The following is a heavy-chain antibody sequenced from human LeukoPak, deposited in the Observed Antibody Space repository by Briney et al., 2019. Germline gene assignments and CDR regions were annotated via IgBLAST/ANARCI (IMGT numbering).Heavy chain of an antibody. CDR3: AKESRLYGSGSYYGDCFDY. CDR1: GFTFSSYG. J-gene: IGHJ4*02. V-gene: IGHV3-30*18. CDR2: ISYDGSNK. Sequence: GGSLRLSCAASGFTFSSYGMHWVRQAPGKGLEWVAVISYDGSNKYYADSVKGRFTISRDNSKNTLYLQINSLRAEDTAVYYCAKESRLYGSGSYYGDCFDYWGQGTLVTVSS. D-gene: IGHD3-10*01.